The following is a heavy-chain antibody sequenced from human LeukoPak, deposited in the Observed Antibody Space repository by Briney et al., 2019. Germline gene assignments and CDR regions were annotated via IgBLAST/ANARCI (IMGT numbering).Heavy chain of an antibody. CDR1: GGTFSSYA. V-gene: IGHV1-69*13. D-gene: IGHD3-22*01. CDR3: ARTLYDSSGYGGHNAFDI. Sequence: SVKVSCKASGGTFSSYAISWVRQAPGQGLEWMGGIIPIFGTANYAQKFQGRVTITADESTSTAYMELSSLRSEDTAVYYCARTLYDSSGYGGHNAFDIWGQGTMVTVSS. CDR2: IIPIFGTA. J-gene: IGHJ3*02.